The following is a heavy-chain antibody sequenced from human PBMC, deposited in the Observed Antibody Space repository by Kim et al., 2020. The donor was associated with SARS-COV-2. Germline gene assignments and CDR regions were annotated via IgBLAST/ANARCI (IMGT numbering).Heavy chain of an antibody. CDR2: IIPIFGTA. CDR1: GGTFSSYA. V-gene: IGHV1-69*13. Sequence: SVKVSCKASGGTFSSYAISWVRQAPGQGLEWMGGIIPIFGTANYAQKFQGRVTITADESTSTAYMELSSLRSEDTAVYYCARDQWEYSSSWYRHFGYWGQGTLVTVSS. CDR3: ARDQWEYSSSWYRHFGY. D-gene: IGHD6-13*01. J-gene: IGHJ4*02.